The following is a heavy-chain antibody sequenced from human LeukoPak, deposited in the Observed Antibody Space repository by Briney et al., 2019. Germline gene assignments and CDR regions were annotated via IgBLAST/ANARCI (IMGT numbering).Heavy chain of an antibody. CDR1: GFTFSSYA. D-gene: IGHD1-26*01. CDR3: AKTVGATEYFDY. Sequence: GGSLRLSCAASGFTFSSYAMSWVRQAPGKGLEWVSAISGSGGSTYYADSVKGRFTISRDNSKNTLYLQMNSLGAEDTAVYYCAKTVGATEYFDYWGQGTLVTVSS. J-gene: IGHJ4*02. CDR2: ISGSGGST. V-gene: IGHV3-23*01.